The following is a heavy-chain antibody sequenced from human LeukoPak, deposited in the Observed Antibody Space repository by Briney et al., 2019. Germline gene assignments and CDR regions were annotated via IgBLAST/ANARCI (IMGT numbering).Heavy chain of an antibody. D-gene: IGHD6-19*01. CDR2: INHSGST. CDR3: ARWRIAVAGGDY. J-gene: IGHJ4*02. V-gene: IGHV4-34*01. CDR1: GGSFSGYY. Sequence: SETLSLTCGVYGGSFSGYYWSWIRQPPGKGLEWIGEINHSGSTNYDPSLKSRVTISVDTSKNQFSLKLSSVTAADTAVYYCARWRIAVAGGDYWGQGTLVTVSS.